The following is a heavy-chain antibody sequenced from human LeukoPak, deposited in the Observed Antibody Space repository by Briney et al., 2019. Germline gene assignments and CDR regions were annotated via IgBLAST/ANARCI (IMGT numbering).Heavy chain of an antibody. CDR2: INHSGST. V-gene: IGHV4-38-2*02. Sequence: SETLSLTCTVSGHSISSGYYWGWIRQPPGKGLEWIGEINHSGSTNYNPSLKSRVTISLDTSKNQFSLKLSSVTAADTAMYYCARDLIWFGQLLHAFDLWGQGTMVTVSS. CDR1: GHSISSGYY. D-gene: IGHD3-10*01. CDR3: ARDLIWFGQLLHAFDL. J-gene: IGHJ3*01.